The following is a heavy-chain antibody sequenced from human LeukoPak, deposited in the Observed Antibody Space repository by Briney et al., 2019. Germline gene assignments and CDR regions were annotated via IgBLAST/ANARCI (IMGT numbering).Heavy chain of an antibody. J-gene: IGHJ2*01. V-gene: IGHV1-46*01. Sequence: ASVKVSCKASGYTFTSYYMHWVRQAPGQGLEWMGIINPSGGSTSYAQKFQGRVTMTRDTSTSTVYMELGSLRSEDTAVYYCARAGGRAHWYFDLWGRGTLVTVSS. D-gene: IGHD1-26*01. CDR3: ARAGGRAHWYFDL. CDR2: INPSGGST. CDR1: GYTFTSYY.